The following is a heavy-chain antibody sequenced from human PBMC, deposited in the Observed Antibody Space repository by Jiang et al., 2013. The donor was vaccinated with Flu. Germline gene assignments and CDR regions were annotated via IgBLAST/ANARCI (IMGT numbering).Heavy chain of an antibody. CDR2: IDPSDSNT. V-gene: IGHV5-10-1*01. CDR1: EYNFPSYW. J-gene: IGHJ6*03. CDR3: ARRGIGWSGGPYYYYYMDV. D-gene: IGHD6-19*01. Sequence: GAEVKKPGESLRISCKGSEYNFPSYWISWVRQMPGKGLEWMGRIDPSDSNTDYSPSFQGHVTISADKSISTAYLQWSSLKASDSAIYYCARRGIGWSGGPYYYYYMDVWGKGTTVTVSS.